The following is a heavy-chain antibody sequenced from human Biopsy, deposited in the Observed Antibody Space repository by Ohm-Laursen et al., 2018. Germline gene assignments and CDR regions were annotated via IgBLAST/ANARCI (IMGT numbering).Heavy chain of an antibody. Sequence: TLSLTCTVSGDSISSYYWSWIRQPPGKGLQWIGYVYYTGSTDYNPSLQSRVTISVDTSKNHFSLRLRSVTPADTAIYYCARGRGYYSDRTVPGYFDLWGRGTLVTVPS. CDR1: GDSISSYY. D-gene: IGHD3-22*01. V-gene: IGHV4-59*01. CDR3: ARGRGYYSDRTVPGYFDL. J-gene: IGHJ2*01. CDR2: VYYTGST.